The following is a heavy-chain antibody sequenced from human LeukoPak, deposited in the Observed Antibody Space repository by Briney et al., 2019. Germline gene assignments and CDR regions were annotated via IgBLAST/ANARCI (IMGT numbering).Heavy chain of an antibody. D-gene: IGHD2-21*01. J-gene: IGHJ4*02. CDR2: IDTVGSST. Sequence: PGGSLRLSCAASGFTFNTYWMHWVRQVPGKGLVWVSRIDTVGSSTSYADSVKGRFAISRDNAQNTLYLQMDSLRAEDTAVYYCARSAYCGSSCHYYFDYRGQGTLVTVSS. V-gene: IGHV3-74*01. CDR1: GFTFNTYW. CDR3: ARSAYCGSSCHYYFDY.